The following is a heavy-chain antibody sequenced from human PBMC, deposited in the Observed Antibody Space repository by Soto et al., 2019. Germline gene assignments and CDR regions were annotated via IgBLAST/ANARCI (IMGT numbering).Heavy chain of an antibody. CDR1: GYSFTSYW. V-gene: IGHV5-51*01. CDR2: IYPGDSDT. Sequence: PGESLKISCKGSGYSFTSYWIGWVRQVPGKGLEWMGIIYPGDSDTRYSPSFQGQVTISADKSISTAYLQWSSLKASDTAMYYCAQTRRHYDILTGYSIDAFDIWGQGTMVTVSS. D-gene: IGHD3-9*01. CDR3: AQTRRHYDILTGYSIDAFDI. J-gene: IGHJ3*02.